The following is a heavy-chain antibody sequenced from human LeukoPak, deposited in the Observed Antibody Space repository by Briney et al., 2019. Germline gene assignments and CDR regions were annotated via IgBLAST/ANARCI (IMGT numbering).Heavy chain of an antibody. CDR2: IIPILGIA. Sequence: SVKVSCKASGGTFSSYAISWVRQAPGQGLEWMGRIIPILGIANYAQKFQGRVTITADKSTSTAYMELSSLRSEDTAVYYCARERLVTMVRGVGYFDYWGQGTLVTVSS. CDR3: ARERLVTMVRGVGYFDY. D-gene: IGHD3-10*01. V-gene: IGHV1-69*04. CDR1: GGTFSSYA. J-gene: IGHJ4*02.